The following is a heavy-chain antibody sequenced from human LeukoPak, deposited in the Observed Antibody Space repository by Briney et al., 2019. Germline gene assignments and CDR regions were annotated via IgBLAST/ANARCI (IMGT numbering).Heavy chain of an antibody. CDR2: ISSSSSTI. Sequence: GGSLRLSCAASGFTFSSYSMNWVRQAPGKGLEWVSYISSSSSTIYYADSVKGRFTISGDNAKNSLYLQMSSLRAEDTAVYYCARESGIFGVPYNWFDPWGQGTLVTVSS. J-gene: IGHJ5*02. CDR3: ARESGIFGVPYNWFDP. CDR1: GFTFSSYS. V-gene: IGHV3-48*01. D-gene: IGHD3-3*01.